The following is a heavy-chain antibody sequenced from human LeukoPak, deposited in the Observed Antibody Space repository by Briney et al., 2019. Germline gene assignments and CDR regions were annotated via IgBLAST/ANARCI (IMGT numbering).Heavy chain of an antibody. Sequence: SETLSLTCTVSGGSLSSYYWSWLRQPAGKGLEWIGRIYTSGSTNYNPSLKSRVTMSVDTSKNQFSLKLGSVTAADTAVYYCARGGYSYGLDYWGQGTLVTVSS. CDR2: IYTSGST. V-gene: IGHV4-4*07. D-gene: IGHD5-18*01. J-gene: IGHJ4*02. CDR3: ARGGYSYGLDY. CDR1: GGSLSSYY.